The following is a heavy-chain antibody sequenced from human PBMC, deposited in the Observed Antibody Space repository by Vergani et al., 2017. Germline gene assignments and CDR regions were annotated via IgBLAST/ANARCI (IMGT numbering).Heavy chain of an antibody. J-gene: IGHJ2*01. Sequence: QVQLVQSGAEVKKPGSSVKVSCKASGGTFSSYTISWVRQAPGQGLEWMGRIIPILGIANYAQKFQGRVTITADKSTSTAYMELSSLRSEDTAVYYCARVRGGSGSYFDFDLWGRGTLVTVSS. V-gene: IGHV1-69*02. CDR1: GGTFSSYT. CDR2: IIPILGIA. CDR3: ARVRGGSGSYFDFDL. D-gene: IGHD1-26*01.